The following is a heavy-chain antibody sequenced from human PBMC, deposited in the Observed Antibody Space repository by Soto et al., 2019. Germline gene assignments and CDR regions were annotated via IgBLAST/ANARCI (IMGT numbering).Heavy chain of an antibody. D-gene: IGHD3-10*01. Sequence: QITLKESGPALVKPTQTLTLTCTFSGFSLTTNKMGVGWIRQPPGKALEWLALIYWDDDTRYSPSLKSRLTXTXDIXKNQVVLTMTNMDPVDTATYYCAQRRGFGELLFDYWGQGTLVTVSS. CDR2: IYWDDDT. CDR1: GFSLTTNKMG. J-gene: IGHJ4*02. CDR3: AQRRGFGELLFDY. V-gene: IGHV2-5*02.